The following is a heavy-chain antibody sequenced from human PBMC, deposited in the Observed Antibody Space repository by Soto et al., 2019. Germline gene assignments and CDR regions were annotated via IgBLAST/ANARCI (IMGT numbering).Heavy chain of an antibody. CDR2: ISAYNGNT. CDR1: GYTFTSYG. Sequence: ASVKVSCKASGYTFTSYGISWVRQAPGQGLEWMGWISAYNGNTNYAQELQGRVTMTTDTSTSTAYMELRSLRSDATAVYYCAGAIGGVTLGYGGQGPWVPVSS. CDR3: AGAIGGVTLGY. D-gene: IGHD3-16*01. V-gene: IGHV1-18*01. J-gene: IGHJ4*02.